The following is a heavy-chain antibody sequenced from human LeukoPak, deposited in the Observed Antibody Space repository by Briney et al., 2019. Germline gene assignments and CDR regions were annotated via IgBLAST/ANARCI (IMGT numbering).Heavy chain of an antibody. CDR1: GFTFRTYW. J-gene: IGHJ4*02. CDR3: ARVKSGTTVDDY. Sequence: GGSLRLSCAASGFTFRTYWMHWVRQAPGKGLVWVSHIKSDGSATTYADSVKGRFTISRDNAENSLYLQMNSLRAEDTAVYYCARVKSGTTVDDYWGQGTLVTVSS. CDR2: IKSDGSAT. V-gene: IGHV3-74*01. D-gene: IGHD1-1*01.